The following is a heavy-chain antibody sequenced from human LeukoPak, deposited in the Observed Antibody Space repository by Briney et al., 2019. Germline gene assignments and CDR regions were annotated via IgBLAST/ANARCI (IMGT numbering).Heavy chain of an antibody. J-gene: IGHJ4*02. CDR2: MNPSSGAT. CDR3: ARSGFGGNVNFD. V-gene: IGHV1-8*02. Sequence: ASVKVSCKASGYIFTSYDINGVRQAAGQGLDWIGWMNPSSGATDYTQKFKGRVTFTRDTSTSTAYMELSSLGSEDTAVYYCARSGFGGNVNFDYGAREPWSPSP. D-gene: IGHD4-23*01. CDR1: GYIFTSYD.